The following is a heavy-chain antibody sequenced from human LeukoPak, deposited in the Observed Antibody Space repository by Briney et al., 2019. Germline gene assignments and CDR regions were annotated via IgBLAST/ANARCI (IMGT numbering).Heavy chain of an antibody. CDR3: ALIPGSGSFNY. CDR2: ISSISSYI. V-gene: IGHV3-21*04. CDR1: GYTFSSYS. D-gene: IGHD1-26*01. Sequence: GLCLGLSCASSGYTFSSYSMNWARQPPRKGLEWVSTISSISSYIYYADSVKSRFTISSDNSKNTLYLQMNSLSAEDTAVYYCALIPGSGSFNYWGQETPVTVSS. J-gene: IGHJ4*02.